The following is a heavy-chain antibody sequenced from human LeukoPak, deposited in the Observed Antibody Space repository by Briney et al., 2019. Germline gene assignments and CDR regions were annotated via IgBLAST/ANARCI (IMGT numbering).Heavy chain of an antibody. J-gene: IGHJ4*02. D-gene: IGHD6-19*01. V-gene: IGHV3-11*06. CDR2: FGWSNTYT. Sequence: PGGSLRLPCAASGFTLSDYPMSWTPQAPGRALEGVLYFGWSNTYTNYAVSVEGSFTISRDSAKNSLYLQMNSLRAEDTAVYYCARDGVKGIAVAELDYWGQGTLVTVSS. CDR1: GFTLSDYP. CDR3: ARDGVKGIAVAELDY.